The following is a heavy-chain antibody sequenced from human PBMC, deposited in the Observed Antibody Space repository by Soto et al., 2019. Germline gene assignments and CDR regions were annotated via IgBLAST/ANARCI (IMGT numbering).Heavy chain of an antibody. Sequence: GASVKVSCKVSGYTLTELSMHWVRQAPGKGLEWMGGFDPEDGETIYAQKFQGRVTMTEDTSTDTAYMELSSLRSEDTAVYYCATDILGITMIVANHDAFDIWGQGTMVTVSS. CDR3: ATDILGITMIVANHDAFDI. J-gene: IGHJ3*02. V-gene: IGHV1-24*01. CDR1: GYTLTELS. D-gene: IGHD3-22*01. CDR2: FDPEDGET.